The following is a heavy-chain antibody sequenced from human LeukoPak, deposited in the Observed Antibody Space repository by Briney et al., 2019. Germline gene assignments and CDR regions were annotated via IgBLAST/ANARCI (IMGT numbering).Heavy chain of an antibody. D-gene: IGHD5-12*01. Sequence: GGSLRLSCAASGFTFSSYWMSWVRQAPGKGLEWVANIKQDGSEKYYVDSVKGRFTISRDNAKNSLYLQMNSLRAEDTAVYYCARPKGVATIDDAFDIWGQGTMVTVSS. CDR1: GFTFSSYW. CDR2: IKQDGSEK. CDR3: ARPKGVATIDDAFDI. J-gene: IGHJ3*02. V-gene: IGHV3-7*01.